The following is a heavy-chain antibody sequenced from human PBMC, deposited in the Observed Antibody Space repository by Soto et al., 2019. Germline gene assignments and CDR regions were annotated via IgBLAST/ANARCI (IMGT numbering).Heavy chain of an antibody. Sequence: PGGSLRLSCAGSGFIFSSYSMTWVRQAPGKGLEWLSFISSSSSIINYADSVKGRFTISRDSSKNTVSLEMTSLRAEDTAVYYCAKGGRQWLVTSDFNYWGQGALVTVS. V-gene: IGHV3-48*01. D-gene: IGHD6-19*01. J-gene: IGHJ4*02. CDR1: GFIFSSYS. CDR2: ISSSSSII. CDR3: AKGGRQWLVTSDFNY.